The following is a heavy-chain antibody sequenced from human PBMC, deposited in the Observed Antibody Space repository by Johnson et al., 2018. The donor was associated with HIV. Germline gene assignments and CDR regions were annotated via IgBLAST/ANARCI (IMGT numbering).Heavy chain of an antibody. J-gene: IGHJ3*02. Sequence: VHLVESGGGLVKPGGSLRLSCAASGFTFPNAWMHWVRQAPGEGLAWVGRIKSKTDGETIDYAAPVKGRFTISRDDSKNTLYLQMNSLKTEDTAVYYCTTDQVGRNYGGKYHIWGQGTVVTVSS. CDR1: GFTFPNAW. D-gene: IGHD1-7*01. V-gene: IGHV3-15*01. CDR3: TTDQVGRNYGGKYHI. CDR2: IKSKTDGETI.